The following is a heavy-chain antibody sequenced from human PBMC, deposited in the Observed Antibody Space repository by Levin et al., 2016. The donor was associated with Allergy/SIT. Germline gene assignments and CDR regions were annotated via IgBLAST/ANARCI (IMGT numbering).Heavy chain of an antibody. Sequence: WIRQPPGKGLEWVGRIRSKANSYATAYAASVKGRFTISRDDSKNTAYLQMNSLKTEDTAVYYCTRQRTTIISAFDIWGQGTMVTVSS. V-gene: IGHV3-73*01. J-gene: IGHJ3*02. CDR2: IRSKANSYAT. D-gene: IGHD4/OR15-4a*01. CDR3: TRQRTTIISAFDI.